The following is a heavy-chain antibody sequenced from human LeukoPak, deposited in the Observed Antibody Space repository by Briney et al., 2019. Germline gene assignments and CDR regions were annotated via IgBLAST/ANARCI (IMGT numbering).Heavy chain of an antibody. Sequence: PGGSLRLSCVASGFTFSSYWMHWVRQAPGKGLVWVSRINSDGSSTSYADSVKGRFTISRDNAKNTLYLQMNSLRAEDTAVYYCAREGDGVGDYYYGMDVWGQGTTVTVSS. J-gene: IGHJ6*02. CDR3: AREGDGVGDYYYGMDV. V-gene: IGHV3-74*01. CDR2: INSDGSST. CDR1: GFTFSSYW. D-gene: IGHD3-16*01.